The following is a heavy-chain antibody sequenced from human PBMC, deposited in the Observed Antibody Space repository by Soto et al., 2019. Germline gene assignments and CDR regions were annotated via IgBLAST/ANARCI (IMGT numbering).Heavy chain of an antibody. Sequence: QVQLVESGGGLVKPGGSLRLSCAASGFTFSDYYMSWIRQAPGKGLEWVSYISSSGSTIYYADSVKGRFTISRDNAKNSLYLQMNSLRAEDTAVYYCAREPHYSSSWRSYDAFDIWGQGTMVTVSS. CDR3: AREPHYSSSWRSYDAFDI. V-gene: IGHV3-11*01. D-gene: IGHD6-13*01. J-gene: IGHJ3*02. CDR1: GFTFSDYY. CDR2: ISSSGSTI.